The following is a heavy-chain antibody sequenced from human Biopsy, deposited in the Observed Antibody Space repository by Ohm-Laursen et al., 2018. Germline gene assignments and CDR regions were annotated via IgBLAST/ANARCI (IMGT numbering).Heavy chain of an antibody. CDR2: ISDGGTTI. V-gene: IGHV3-11*01. Sequence: SLRLSCAAPGFPFSDYYMRWIRQAPGKGLDWVSYISDGGTTIYYADSVKGRFTISRDNAKKSLYLQMNSLRAEDTAVYYCAKEEPPQGYDFWSGHYYYFDYWGQGTLVTVSS. D-gene: IGHD3-3*01. CDR1: GFPFSDYY. CDR3: AKEEPPQGYDFWSGHYYYFDY. J-gene: IGHJ4*01.